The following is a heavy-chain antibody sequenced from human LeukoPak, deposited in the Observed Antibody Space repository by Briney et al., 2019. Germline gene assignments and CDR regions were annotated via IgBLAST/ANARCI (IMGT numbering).Heavy chain of an antibody. V-gene: IGHV1-46*01. Sequence: ASVKVSCKASGYTFTSYYMHWVRQAPGQGLKWMGIINPSGGSTSYAQKFQGRVTMTRDTSTSTVYMELSSLRSEDTAVYYCARALRVAGGAFDIWGQGTMVTVSS. J-gene: IGHJ3*02. D-gene: IGHD6-19*01. CDR1: GYTFTSYY. CDR3: ARALRVAGGAFDI. CDR2: INPSGGST.